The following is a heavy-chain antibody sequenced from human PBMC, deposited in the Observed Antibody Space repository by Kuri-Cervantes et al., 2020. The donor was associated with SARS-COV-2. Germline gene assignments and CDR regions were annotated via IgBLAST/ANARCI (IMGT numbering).Heavy chain of an antibody. CDR1: GYTFSSYA. J-gene: IGHJ4*02. D-gene: IGHD4-17*01. CDR3: ARIPYGDSSNLYYFDY. CDR2: IIPIFGTA. Sequence: SVKVSCKASGYTFSSYAISWVRQAPGQGLEWMGGIIPIFGTANYAQKFQGRVTITADKSTSTAYMELSSLRSEDTAVYYCARIPYGDSSNLYYFDYWGQGTLVTVSS. V-gene: IGHV1-69*06.